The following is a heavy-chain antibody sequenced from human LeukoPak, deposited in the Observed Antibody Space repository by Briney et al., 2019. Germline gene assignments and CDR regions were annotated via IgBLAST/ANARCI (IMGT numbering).Heavy chain of an antibody. CDR1: GFTFSSYA. Sequence: GGSLRLSCAASGFTFSSYAMHWVRQAPGKGLEWVAVISYDGSNKYYADSVKGRFTISRDNSENTLYLQMNSLRAEDTAVYYCASYGSGSYWPYNYYYYYYMDVWGKGTTVTVSS. CDR2: ISYDGSNK. J-gene: IGHJ6*03. D-gene: IGHD3-10*01. V-gene: IGHV3-30*04. CDR3: ASYGSGSYWPYNYYYYYYMDV.